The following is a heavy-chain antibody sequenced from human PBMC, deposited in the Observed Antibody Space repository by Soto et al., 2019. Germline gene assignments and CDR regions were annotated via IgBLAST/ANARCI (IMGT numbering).Heavy chain of an antibody. CDR3: ARVDIVATVWDYYYGMDV. D-gene: IGHD5-12*01. CDR1: GYTFTSYG. V-gene: IGHV1-18*04. J-gene: IGHJ6*02. Sequence: GASVKVSCKASGYTFTSYGISWVRQAPGQGLEWMGWISAYNGNTNYAQKLQGRVTMTTDTSTSTAYMELRSLRSDDTAVYYCARVDIVATVWDYYYGMDVWGQGTTVTVTS. CDR2: ISAYNGNT.